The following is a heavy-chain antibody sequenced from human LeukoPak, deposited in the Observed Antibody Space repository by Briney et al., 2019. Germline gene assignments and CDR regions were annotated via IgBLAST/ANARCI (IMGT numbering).Heavy chain of an antibody. V-gene: IGHV4-34*01. Sequence: SETLSLTCAVYGGSFSGYYWSWIRQPPGKGLEWIGEINHSGSTNYNPSLKSRVTISVDTSKNQFSLKLSSVTAADTAVYYCARAPLEYYYDSSGYYNYYYYGMDVWGQGTTVTVSS. CDR2: INHSGST. D-gene: IGHD3-22*01. CDR1: GGSFSGYY. J-gene: IGHJ6*02. CDR3: ARAPLEYYYDSSGYYNYYYYGMDV.